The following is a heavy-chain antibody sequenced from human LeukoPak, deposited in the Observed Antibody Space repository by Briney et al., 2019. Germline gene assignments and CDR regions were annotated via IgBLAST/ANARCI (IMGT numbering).Heavy chain of an antibody. CDR2: ICYSGST. Sequence: PSETLSLTCTFSGGSISSYYWSWIRQPPGKGLEWIGYICYSGSTNYNPSLKSRVTISVDTSKNQFSLKLSSVTAADTAVYYCARAQGVVAATLFDYWGQGTLVTVSS. V-gene: IGHV4-59*01. CDR1: GGSISSYY. D-gene: IGHD2-15*01. J-gene: IGHJ4*02. CDR3: ARAQGVVAATLFDY.